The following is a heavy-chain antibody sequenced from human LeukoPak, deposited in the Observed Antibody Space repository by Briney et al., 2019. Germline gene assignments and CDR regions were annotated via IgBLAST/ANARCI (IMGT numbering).Heavy chain of an antibody. CDR3: AKVMIAFNAFDY. V-gene: IGHV3-23*01. CDR2: ISSSGGGT. J-gene: IGHJ4*02. D-gene: IGHD3-22*01. Sequence: GGSLRLSCAASGFTFKSYAMTWVRQAPGKGLEWVPTISSSGGGTFYADSVKGRFTISRDNSKNTLYLQMNSLTVEDTAVYYCAKVMIAFNAFDYWGQGTLVTVSS. CDR1: GFTFKSYA.